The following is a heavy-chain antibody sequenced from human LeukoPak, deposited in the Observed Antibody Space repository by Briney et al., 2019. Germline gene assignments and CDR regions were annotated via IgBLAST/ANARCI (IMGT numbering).Heavy chain of an antibody. CDR3: ARGAGDYVPVDY. Sequence: GASVKVSCKVSGYTLTELSMHWVRQAPGQGLEWMGWISAYNGNTNYAQKLQGRVTMTTDTSTSTAYMELRSLRSDDTAVYYCARGAGDYVPVDYWGQGTLVTVSS. CDR1: GYTLTELS. CDR2: ISAYNGNT. J-gene: IGHJ4*02. V-gene: IGHV1-18*01. D-gene: IGHD4-17*01.